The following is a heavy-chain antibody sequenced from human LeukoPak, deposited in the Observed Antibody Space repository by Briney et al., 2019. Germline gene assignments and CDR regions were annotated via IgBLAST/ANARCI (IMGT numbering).Heavy chain of an antibody. CDR3: TRITAAGTLDY. Sequence: GGSLRLSCAASGFTFSNDWMSWVRQAPGKGLEWVGRIKSKSDGGTTDYAAPLKGRFTISRDDSKNTLYLQMNSLKTEDTAVYYCTRITAAGTLDYWGQGTLVIVSS. CDR1: GFTFSNDW. J-gene: IGHJ4*02. D-gene: IGHD6-13*01. CDR2: IKSKSDGGTT. V-gene: IGHV3-15*01.